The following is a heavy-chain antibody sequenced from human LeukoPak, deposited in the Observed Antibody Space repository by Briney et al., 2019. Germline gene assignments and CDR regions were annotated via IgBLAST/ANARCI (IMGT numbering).Heavy chain of an antibody. D-gene: IGHD5-12*01. CDR3: AKTKIVATFFDY. CDR2: ISDSGDST. J-gene: IGHJ4*02. Sequence: GGSLRLSCAASGSTFSNYAMSWVRQAPGKGLEWVSGISDSGDSTYYADSVKGRFTISRDNSKNTLYLQMNSLRAEDTAIYYCAKTKIVATFFDYWGQGTLVTVSS. V-gene: IGHV3-23*01. CDR1: GSTFSNYA.